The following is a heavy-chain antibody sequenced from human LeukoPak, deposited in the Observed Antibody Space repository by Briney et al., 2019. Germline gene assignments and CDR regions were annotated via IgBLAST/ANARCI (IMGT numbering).Heavy chain of an antibody. Sequence: GGSLRLSCEGSGFSLSAYNMNWFRQAPGKGLESVSYISSSSATIYYADSVKGRFTISRDNAKNSLYLQMNSLRPEDTAVYFCARDRHVPGLYYYYMDVWGKGTTVTVSS. J-gene: IGHJ6*03. D-gene: IGHD6-6*01. CDR2: ISSSSATI. V-gene: IGHV3-48*01. CDR1: GFSLSAYN. CDR3: ARDRHVPGLYYYYMDV.